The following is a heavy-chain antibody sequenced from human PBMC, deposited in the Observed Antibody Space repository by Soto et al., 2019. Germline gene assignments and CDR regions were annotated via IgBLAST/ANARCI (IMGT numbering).Heavy chain of an antibody. CDR3: ARHAPYTTHWPDFDY. J-gene: IGHJ4*02. Sequence: QVQLQESGPGLVKPSETLSLTCTVSGGSISSYYWSWIRQPPGKGLEWIGYVYYTGSTNYNPSPTSRVTMSVDTSKNLFSLKLNSVTAADTAMYYCARHAPYTTHWPDFDYWGQGTLVTVSS. CDR2: VYYTGST. D-gene: IGHD5-18*01. CDR1: GGSISSYY. V-gene: IGHV4-59*08.